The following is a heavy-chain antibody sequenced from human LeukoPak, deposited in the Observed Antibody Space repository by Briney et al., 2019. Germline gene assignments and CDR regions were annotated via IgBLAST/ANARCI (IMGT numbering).Heavy chain of an antibody. CDR1: GFDLSDYY. V-gene: IGHV3-11*01. J-gene: IGHJ4*02. CDR3: ARRRDYFDY. CDR2: ISSSGGNI. Sequence: GESLRLSCVVSGFDLSDYYMSWIRQAPGKGLEWISYISSSGGNIYFADSVKGRFTMSRDNARGSLYLQMNSLTADDTAIYYCARRRDYFDYWGQGTLVTVSS.